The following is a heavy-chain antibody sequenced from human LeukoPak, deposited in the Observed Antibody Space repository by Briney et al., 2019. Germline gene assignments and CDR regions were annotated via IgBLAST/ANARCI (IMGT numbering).Heavy chain of an antibody. V-gene: IGHV1-69*13. CDR2: IIPIFGTA. CDR3: ALGSSGWYRWFDP. J-gene: IGHJ5*02. Sequence: SVKVSCKASGGTFSSYAISWVRQAPGQGLEWMGGIIPIFGTANYAQKFQGRVTITADESTSTAYMELSSLRSEDTAVYYCALGSSGWYRWFDPWGQGTLVTVSS. D-gene: IGHD6-19*01. CDR1: GGTFSSYA.